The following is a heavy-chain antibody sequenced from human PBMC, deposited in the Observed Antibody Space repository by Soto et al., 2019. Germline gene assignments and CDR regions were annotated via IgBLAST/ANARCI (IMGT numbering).Heavy chain of an antibody. CDR2: SRNKVNSYTT. J-gene: IGHJ4*02. D-gene: IGHD1-1*01. CDR1: GFTLSDHY. CDR3: IRPKTGTTGESEC. Sequence: GGSLRLSCAASGFTLSDHYMDWVRQAPGKGLEWVGRSRNKVNSYTTEYAASVKGRFTISRDGSKNSLYLQMNSLNAEDTAVYFCIRPKTGTTGESECWGQGTLVTVSS. V-gene: IGHV3-72*01.